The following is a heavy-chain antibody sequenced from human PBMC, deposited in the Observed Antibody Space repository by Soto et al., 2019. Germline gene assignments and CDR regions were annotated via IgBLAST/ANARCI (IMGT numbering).Heavy chain of an antibody. V-gene: IGHV4-31*03. CDR1: GGSISSGGYY. Sequence: SETLSLTCTVSGGSISSGGYYWSWIRQHPGKGLEWIGYIYYSGSTYYNPSLKSRVTISVDTSKNQFSLKLSSVTAADTAVYYCARESRSIVATIFDYWGQGTLVTVSS. D-gene: IGHD5-12*01. CDR2: IYYSGST. CDR3: ARESRSIVATIFDY. J-gene: IGHJ4*02.